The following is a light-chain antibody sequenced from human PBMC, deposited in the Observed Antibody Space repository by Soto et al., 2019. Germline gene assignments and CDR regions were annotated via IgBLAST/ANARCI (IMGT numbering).Light chain of an antibody. CDR1: QSVSTS. V-gene: IGKV3-15*01. J-gene: IGKJ1*01. CDR2: GAS. Sequence: EIVMTQSPATLSVSPGERATLSCRASQSVSTSLAWYQQKPGQAPRPLIYGASTRATGIPARFSGSGSGTEFTLTISSLQSEDFAVYYCQQYNNWPPWTFGQGTKVDIK. CDR3: QQYNNWPPWT.